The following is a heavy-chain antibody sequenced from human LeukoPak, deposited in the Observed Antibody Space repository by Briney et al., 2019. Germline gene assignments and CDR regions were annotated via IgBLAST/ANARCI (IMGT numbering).Heavy chain of an antibody. D-gene: IGHD1-26*01. V-gene: IGHV3-30*02. CDR3: AKDRPPGGSGSRYFDY. CDR2: IQYDGTYK. J-gene: IGHJ4*02. CDR1: GFTFSSYG. Sequence: GGSLRLSCAASGFTFSSYGMHWVRQAPGKGLEWVAFIQYDGTYKYYADSVKGRLTTSRDNSKNTLYLQINRLRAEDTAVYYCAKDRPPGGSGSRYFDYWGQGTLVTVSS.